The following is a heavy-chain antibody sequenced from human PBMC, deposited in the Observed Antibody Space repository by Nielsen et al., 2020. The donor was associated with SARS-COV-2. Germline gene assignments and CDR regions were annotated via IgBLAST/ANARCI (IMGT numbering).Heavy chain of an antibody. J-gene: IGHJ3*02. Sequence: WIRQPPGKGLEWIGHMHSSGSTNYNPSLKSRVTMSVDTSKNQFSLKLSSVTAADTAVYYCARGLIAAIDAFDIWGQGTMVTVSS. D-gene: IGHD6-25*01. CDR2: MHSSGST. V-gene: IGHV4-59*12. CDR3: ARGLIAAIDAFDI.